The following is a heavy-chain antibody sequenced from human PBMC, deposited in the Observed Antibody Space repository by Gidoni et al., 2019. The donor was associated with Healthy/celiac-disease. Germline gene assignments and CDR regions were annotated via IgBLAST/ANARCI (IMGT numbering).Heavy chain of an antibody. J-gene: IGHJ5*02. CDR2: IKPSGGST. D-gene: IGHD6-19*01. Sequence: QVQLVQSGAEVKKPGASVKVSCKASGSTFTSYYMHWVRQAPGQGLEWMGIIKPSGGSTSYAQKFQGRVTMTRDTSTSTVYMELSSLGSEDTSVYYCARGGAVASRGRWFDPWGQGTLVTVSS. CDR1: GSTFTSYY. V-gene: IGHV1-46*03. CDR3: ARGGAVASRGRWFDP.